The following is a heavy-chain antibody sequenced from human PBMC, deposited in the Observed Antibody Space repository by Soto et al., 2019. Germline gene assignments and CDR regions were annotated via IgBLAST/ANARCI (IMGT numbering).Heavy chain of an antibody. J-gene: IGHJ6*02. Sequence: GGSLRLSCTASGFTFGDYAMSWFRQAPGKGLEWVGFIRSKAYGGTTEYAASVKGRFTISRDDSKSIAYLQMNSLKTEDTAVYYCTRDSRGVTTIYGMDVWGQGTTVTVSS. V-gene: IGHV3-49*03. D-gene: IGHD2-21*02. CDR1: GFTFGDYA. CDR2: IRSKAYGGTT. CDR3: TRDSRGVTTIYGMDV.